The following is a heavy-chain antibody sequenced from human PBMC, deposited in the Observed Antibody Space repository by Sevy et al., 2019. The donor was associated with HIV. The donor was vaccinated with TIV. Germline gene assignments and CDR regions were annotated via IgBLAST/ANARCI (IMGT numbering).Heavy chain of an antibody. J-gene: IGHJ6*02. D-gene: IGHD6-13*01. Sequence: GGSLRLSCVASGFTFSNYNINWVRQAPGKGLEWVSYISGLSNYIYYADSLGGRFTISRDNAKNSVYLQMNSLRAEDTAVYYCASEKEQLVLWPYYGMDVWGQGTTVTVSS. CDR1: GFTFSNYN. CDR2: ISGLSNYI. V-gene: IGHV3-21*06. CDR3: ASEKEQLVLWPYYGMDV.